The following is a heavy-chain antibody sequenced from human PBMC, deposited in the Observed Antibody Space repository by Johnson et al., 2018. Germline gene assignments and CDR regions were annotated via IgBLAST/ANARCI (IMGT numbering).Heavy chain of an antibody. CDR2: ISAGGGST. Sequence: VQLVESGGGLVQPGGSLRVSCAASGFTFSSYGMSWVRQAPGKGLEWVSTISAGGGSTYYADSVKGRFTISGDNSKNTLYRQMNSRRAEDTASYHWTKDVGGWVDARGRYCGMDVGGQGTTVTVSS. CDR3: TKDVGGWVDARGRYCGMDV. CDR1: GFTFSSYG. J-gene: IGHJ6*02. V-gene: IGHV3-23*04. D-gene: IGHD3-16*01.